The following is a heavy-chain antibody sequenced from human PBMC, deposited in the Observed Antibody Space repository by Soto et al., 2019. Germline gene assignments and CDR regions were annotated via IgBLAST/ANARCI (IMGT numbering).Heavy chain of an antibody. CDR3: GRLEGLATISYYFDY. CDR1: GGSVSSSRYY. CDR2: VYYSGST. V-gene: IGHV4-39*01. Sequence: SETLSLTCTVSGGSVSSSRYYLGWVRQPPGKGLEWIGSVYYSGSTYYNPSLESRVTISVDKSKNQFSLKLMSLSAADTAVYYCGRLEGLATISYYFDYWGQGALVTVSS. J-gene: IGHJ4*02. D-gene: IGHD3-9*01.